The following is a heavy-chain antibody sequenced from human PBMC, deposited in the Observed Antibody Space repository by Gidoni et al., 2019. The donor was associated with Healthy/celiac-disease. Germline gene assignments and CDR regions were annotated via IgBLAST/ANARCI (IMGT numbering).Heavy chain of an antibody. CDR1: GGPISSYY. D-gene: IGHD1-1*01. CDR3: ARHTDWKVHWFDP. CDR2: IYYSGST. Sequence: QVQLQASGPGLVKPSEPLSLTCTVSGGPISSYYWSGIRPPPGKGLEWIGYIYYSGSTNYNPSLKSRVTISVDTSKNQFYLKLSSVTAADTAVYYCARHTDWKVHWFDPWGQGTLVTVSS. J-gene: IGHJ5*02. V-gene: IGHV4-59*08.